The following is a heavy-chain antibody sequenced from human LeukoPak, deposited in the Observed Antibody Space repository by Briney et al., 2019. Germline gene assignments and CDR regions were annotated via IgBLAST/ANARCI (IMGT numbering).Heavy chain of an antibody. D-gene: IGHD6-13*01. V-gene: IGHV1-18*01. CDR3: ARDPRRGQQLVHFDY. CDR2: ISAYNGNT. CDR1: GYTFTSYG. Sequence: ASVKVSCKASGYTFTSYGISWVRQAPGQGLEWMGWISAYNGNTNYAQKLQGRVTMTTDTSTSTAYMELRSLRSDDTAVYYCARDPRRGQQLVHFDYWGRGTLVTVSS. J-gene: IGHJ4*02.